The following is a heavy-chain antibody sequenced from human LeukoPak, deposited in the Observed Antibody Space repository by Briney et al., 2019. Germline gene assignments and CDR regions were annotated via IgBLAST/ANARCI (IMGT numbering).Heavy chain of an antibody. J-gene: IGHJ4*02. D-gene: IGHD3-16*01. Sequence: GGSLRLSCAASGFTVSSHDISWGRQALGRGLEWVAVIYMGGNTFYADSVKGRFTISRHTSKNTLYLQMNSLRAEDTAVYYCARVGDEVAYTRGYLDYWGQGTLVTVSS. V-gene: IGHV3-53*04. CDR2: IYMGGNT. CDR3: ARVGDEVAYTRGYLDY. CDR1: GFTVSSHD.